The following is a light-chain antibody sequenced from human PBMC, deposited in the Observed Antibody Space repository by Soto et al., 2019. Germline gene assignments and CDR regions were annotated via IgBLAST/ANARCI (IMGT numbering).Light chain of an antibody. CDR2: GAS. CDR1: QSVSSSY. CDR3: QQYGSSPPLT. V-gene: IGKV3-20*01. Sequence: EIVLTQSPGTLSLSPGERATLSCRASQSVSSSYLAWYQQKPGQAPRLLIYGASSRATGIPDRFSGSGSGRDFTLTISRLVPEDFAVYYCQQYGSSPPLTFGGGTKVEIK. J-gene: IGKJ4*01.